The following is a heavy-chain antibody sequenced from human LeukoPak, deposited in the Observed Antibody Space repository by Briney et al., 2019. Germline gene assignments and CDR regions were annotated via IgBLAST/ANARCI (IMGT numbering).Heavy chain of an antibody. CDR1: GDSVSNYY. V-gene: IGHV4-4*07. CDR2: TYNVGST. J-gene: IGHJ3*02. CDR3: ARDGALDYRNLVTDALDI. D-gene: IGHD4-11*01. Sequence: PSETLSLTCTVSGDSVSNYYWSWVRQPAGKGLEWIGRTYNVGSTSYSPSLKGRVTMSLDTSKNQFSLKLTSVTAADTAVYYCARDGALDYRNLVTDALDIWGPGTMVTVSS.